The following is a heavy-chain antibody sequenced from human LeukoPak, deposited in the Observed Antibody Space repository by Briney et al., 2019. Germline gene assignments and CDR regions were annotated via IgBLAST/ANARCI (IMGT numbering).Heavy chain of an antibody. Sequence: GGSLRLSCVASGFTFGSYWMHWVRQAPGKGPVWVSRINYDGTSTTYADSVKGRFTVSRDNGKKTVSLQINSLRPDDTAVYYCAREANTAFDYWSQGTLVTVSS. D-gene: IGHD2/OR15-2a*01. CDR1: GFTFGSYW. J-gene: IGHJ4*02. V-gene: IGHV3-74*01. CDR2: INYDGTST. CDR3: AREANTAFDY.